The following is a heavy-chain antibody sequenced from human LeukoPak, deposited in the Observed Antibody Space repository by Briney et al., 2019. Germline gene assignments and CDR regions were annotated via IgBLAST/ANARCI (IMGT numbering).Heavy chain of an antibody. CDR3: ARQNDYVWGSFDY. V-gene: IGHV4-39*01. CDR2: IYYSGST. J-gene: IGHJ4*02. Sequence: SETLSLTCTVSGGSISSSSYSWGWIRQPPGKGLEWIGSIYYSGSTYYNPSLKSRVTISVDTSKNQFSLKLSSVTAADTAVYYCARQNDYVWGSFDYWGQGTLVTVSS. D-gene: IGHD3-16*01. CDR1: GGSISSSSYS.